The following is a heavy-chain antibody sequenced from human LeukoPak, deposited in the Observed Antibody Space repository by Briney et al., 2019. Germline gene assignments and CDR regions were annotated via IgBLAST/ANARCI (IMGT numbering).Heavy chain of an antibody. V-gene: IGHV1-18*01. J-gene: IGHJ5*02. D-gene: IGHD1-26*01. Sequence: GASVKISCKASGYIFTKYGFTWVRQAPGQGLEWMGWISAYDGYTNHAQKFQGRVTMTTDVSTSTAYMELRSLRSDDTAVYYCARDREWEHGSGFDPWGQGTLVTVSS. CDR3: ARDREWEHGSGFDP. CDR2: ISAYDGYT. CDR1: GYIFTKYG.